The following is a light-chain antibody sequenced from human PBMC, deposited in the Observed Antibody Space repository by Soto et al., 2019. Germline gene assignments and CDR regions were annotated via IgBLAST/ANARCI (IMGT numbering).Light chain of an antibody. CDR3: QQYVHWPPGT. CDR2: DTS. V-gene: IGKV3-15*01. Sequence: EIVMTQSPATLSVSTGERVTLSCRASQSVSSSLAWYQQRPGQAPRLLIYDTSTRAAGIAARFSGSGSGTEFTLTISSLQSEDFAVYYCQQYVHWPPGTVGQGTKVDSK. CDR1: QSVSSS. J-gene: IGKJ1*01.